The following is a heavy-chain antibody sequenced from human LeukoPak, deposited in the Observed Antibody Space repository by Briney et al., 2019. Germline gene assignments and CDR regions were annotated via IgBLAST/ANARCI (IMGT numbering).Heavy chain of an antibody. CDR3: ARGNPSFGGSYYNRWFDA. CDR2: LSSSSSTI. V-gene: IGHV3-48*01. CDR1: GFTFSSYS. D-gene: IGHD1-26*01. Sequence: QPGGSLRLSCAASGFTFSSYSMNWVRQAPGMGLEWVSYLSSSSSTIYYSVSVKGRFTISRDNAKNSLYLRMNSLRAEDTAVYYCARGNPSFGGSYYNRWFDAWGQGTLVTVSS. J-gene: IGHJ5*02.